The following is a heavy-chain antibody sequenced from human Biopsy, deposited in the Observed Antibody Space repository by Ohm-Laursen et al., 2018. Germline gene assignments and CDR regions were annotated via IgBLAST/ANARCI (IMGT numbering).Heavy chain of an antibody. D-gene: IGHD1-26*01. V-gene: IGHV4-59*07. CDR2: ILSTGST. Sequence: SDTLSLTCAVSGDSISGYYWNWIRQPPGKRLEWIGYILSTGSTDYNPSLQSRVSISLDLSTDQFSLKVDSVTAADTAVYYCARVVGDATGFDAWGRGTPVIVSS. CDR1: GDSISGYY. CDR3: ARVVGDATGFDA. J-gene: IGHJ4*02.